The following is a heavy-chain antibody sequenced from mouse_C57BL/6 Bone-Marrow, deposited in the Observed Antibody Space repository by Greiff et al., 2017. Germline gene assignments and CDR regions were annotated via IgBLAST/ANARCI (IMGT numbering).Heavy chain of an antibody. D-gene: IGHD2-4*01. CDR2: IDPENGDS. Sequence: VQLQQSGAELVRPGASVKLSCTASGFNIKDDHMHWVKQRPEQGLEWIGWIDPENGDSEYASKFQGKATITADTAAYTAYLQLSSLTSEDTAVYYCTTFYDYYDGPPYGYFDVWGTGTTVTVSS. CDR1: GFNIKDDH. CDR3: TTFYDYYDGPPYGYFDV. V-gene: IGHV14-4*01. J-gene: IGHJ1*03.